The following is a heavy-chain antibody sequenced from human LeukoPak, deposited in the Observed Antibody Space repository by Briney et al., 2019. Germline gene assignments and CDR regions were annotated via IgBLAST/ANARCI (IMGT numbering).Heavy chain of an antibody. Sequence: GGSLRLSCAASGFTFSSYSMNWVRQAPGKGLEWVSSISSSSSYIYYADSVKGRFTISRDNAKSSLYLQMNILRAEDTAVYYCAELGITMIGGVWGKGTTVTISS. CDR1: GFTFSSYS. V-gene: IGHV3-21*01. J-gene: IGHJ6*04. CDR3: AELGITMIGGV. CDR2: ISSSSSYI. D-gene: IGHD3-10*02.